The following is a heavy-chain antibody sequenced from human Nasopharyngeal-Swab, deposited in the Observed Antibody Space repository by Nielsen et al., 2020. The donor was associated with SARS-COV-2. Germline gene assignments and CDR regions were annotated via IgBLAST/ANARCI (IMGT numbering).Heavy chain of an antibody. V-gene: IGHV3-48*02. CDR1: EFTMSRNG. CDR2: ISSSSSTS. D-gene: IGHD1-26*01. J-gene: IGHJ4*02. Sequence: GESLKISCAASEFTMSRNGMHWARQAPGKGLEWGAYISSSSSTSCYADSVKGRFTISRDNPKNSLYLQMNSLRDEDTALYYCARDVAIVGATLENWGQGTLVTVSS. CDR3: ARDVAIVGATLEN.